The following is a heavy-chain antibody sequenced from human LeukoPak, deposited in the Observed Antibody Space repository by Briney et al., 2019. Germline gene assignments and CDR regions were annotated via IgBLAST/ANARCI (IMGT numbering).Heavy chain of an antibody. CDR3: ARGGMDDYVWGSYRPPPSYYYYYIDV. V-gene: IGHV4-59*12. CDR1: GGSISSSY. J-gene: IGHJ6*03. CDR2: IYYSGST. Sequence: SETLSLTCTVSGGSISSSYWSWIRQPPGKGLEWIGYIYYSGSTNYNPSLKSRVTISVDTSKNQFSLKLSSVTAADTAVYYCARGGMDDYVWGSYRPPPSYYYYYIDVWGKGTTVTVSS. D-gene: IGHD3-16*02.